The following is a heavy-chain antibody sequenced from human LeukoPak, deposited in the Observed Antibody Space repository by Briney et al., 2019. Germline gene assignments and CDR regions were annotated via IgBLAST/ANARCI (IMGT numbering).Heavy chain of an antibody. Sequence: ASVKVSCKASGYTFTTYDINWVRQATGQGLEWMGWMNPNSGNTGYTQKFQGRVTMTRNTSISTAYVELSSLRSEDTAVYYCARGRGSGHKENWFDPWGQGTLVAVSS. J-gene: IGHJ5*02. D-gene: IGHD6-19*01. V-gene: IGHV1-8*01. CDR3: ARGRGSGHKENWFDP. CDR1: GYTFTTYD. CDR2: MNPNSGNT.